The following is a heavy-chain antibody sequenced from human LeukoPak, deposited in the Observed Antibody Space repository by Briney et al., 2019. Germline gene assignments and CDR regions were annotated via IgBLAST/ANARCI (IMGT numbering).Heavy chain of an antibody. CDR1: GFTFSSYS. CDR3: ARDSGYDDWGSYYFDY. D-gene: IGHD5-12*01. V-gene: IGHV3-21*01. Sequence: GGPLRLSCAASGFTFSSYSMNWVRQAPGKGLEWVSSISSSSSYIYYADSVKGRFTISRDNAKNSLYLQMNSLRAEDTAVYYCARDSGYDDWGSYYFDYWGQGTLVTVSS. J-gene: IGHJ4*02. CDR2: ISSSSSYI.